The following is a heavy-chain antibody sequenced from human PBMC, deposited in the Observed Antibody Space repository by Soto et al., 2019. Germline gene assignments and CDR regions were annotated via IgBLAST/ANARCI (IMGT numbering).Heavy chain of an antibody. J-gene: IGHJ4*02. V-gene: IGHV3-15*07. CDR3: TKDRCRTI. CDR2: IKTTSEGGTA. CDR1: GFPFSGAW. Sequence: EVQLVESGGGLVEPGESLRLSCAASGFPFSGAWMNWVRQAPGKGLEWVGRIKTTSEGGTADYAASVKGRFTMSRDDSKNTLYLQMNSLKADDTGMYYCTKDRCRTIWGQGTPVTVSP. D-gene: IGHD2-15*01.